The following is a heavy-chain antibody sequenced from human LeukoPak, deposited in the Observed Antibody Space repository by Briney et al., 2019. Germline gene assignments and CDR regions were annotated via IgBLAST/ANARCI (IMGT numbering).Heavy chain of an antibody. V-gene: IGHV4-59*11. CDR3: ARDKGYGSGNYYYYGMDV. Sequence: SKTLSLTCTVSGGSISSHYWSWIRQPPGKGLECIGNIYYSGSTRYNSSLKSRVTISVDKSKNQFSLKLRSVTAADTAVYYCARDKGYGSGNYYYYGMDVWGQGTTVTVSS. CDR1: GGSISSHY. J-gene: IGHJ6*02. D-gene: IGHD3-10*01. CDR2: IYYSGST.